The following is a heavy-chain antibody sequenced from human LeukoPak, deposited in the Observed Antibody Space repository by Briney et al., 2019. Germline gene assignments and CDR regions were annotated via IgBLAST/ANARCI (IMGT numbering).Heavy chain of an antibody. CDR1: GGTFSSYA. D-gene: IGHD1-26*01. Sequence: SVKVSCKASGGTFSSYAISWVRQAPGQGLEWMGRIIPIFGTANYAQKFQGRVTITTDESTSTAYMELSSLRSEDTAMYYCARGEYSGSYFVYWGQGTLVTVSS. CDR3: ARGEYSGSYFVY. V-gene: IGHV1-69*05. CDR2: IIPIFGTA. J-gene: IGHJ4*02.